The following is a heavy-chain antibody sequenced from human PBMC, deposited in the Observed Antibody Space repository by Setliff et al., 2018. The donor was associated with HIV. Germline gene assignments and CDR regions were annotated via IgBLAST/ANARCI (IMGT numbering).Heavy chain of an antibody. Sequence: GGSLRLSCAASGFTFTNAWLSWVRQGPGKGLEWVGRIKSKIDGGTADYAAPVKGRFSISRDDSKNTLYLHMNSLKIEDTGVYYCSTTTGNSYGSFDYWGQGTLVTVSS. CDR3: STTTGNSYGSFDY. V-gene: IGHV3-15*01. J-gene: IGHJ4*02. CDR2: IKSKIDGGTA. CDR1: GFTFTNAW. D-gene: IGHD5-18*01.